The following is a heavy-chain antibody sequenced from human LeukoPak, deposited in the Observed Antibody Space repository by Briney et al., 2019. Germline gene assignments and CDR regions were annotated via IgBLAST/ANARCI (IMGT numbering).Heavy chain of an antibody. CDR1: GFTFSNYA. Sequence: GGSLRLSCAASGFTFSNYAMHWVRQAPGKGLEWMALISYDGSNKYYADSVKGRFTISRDNSKNSLYLQMNSLRAEDTAVYYCASLLDFDYWGQGTLVTVSS. D-gene: IGHD2-21*01. CDR2: ISYDGSNK. J-gene: IGHJ4*02. V-gene: IGHV3-30*03. CDR3: ASLLDFDY.